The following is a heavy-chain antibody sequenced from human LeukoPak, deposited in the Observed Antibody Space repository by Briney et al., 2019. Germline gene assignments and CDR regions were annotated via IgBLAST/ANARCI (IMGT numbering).Heavy chain of an antibody. CDR3: TTRFFDYLVY. Sequence: KHWGSLRLSCSASGFTFIHAWMSWVRQAPGKGLEWVGRIKTKADGETTDYAAPVRGRFTISRDDSKNTLYLQMNSLKTEDTALYYCTTRFFDYLVYWGQGALVTVSS. CDR2: IKTKADGETT. D-gene: IGHD3-3*01. J-gene: IGHJ4*02. CDR1: GFTFIHAW. V-gene: IGHV3-15*01.